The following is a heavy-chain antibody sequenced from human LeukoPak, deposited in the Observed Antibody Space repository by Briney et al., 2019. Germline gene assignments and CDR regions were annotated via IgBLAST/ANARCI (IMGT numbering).Heavy chain of an antibody. J-gene: IGHJ6*03. Sequence: SETLSLTCTVSDGSISSYYWSWIRQPPGKGLEWIGYIYTSGSTNYNPSLKSRVTISVDTSKNQFSLKLSSVTAADTAVYYCARRWYSSSSIYYYYYMDVWGKGTTVTVSS. CDR2: IYTSGST. CDR3: ARRWYSSSSIYYYYYMDV. V-gene: IGHV4-4*09. CDR1: DGSISSYY. D-gene: IGHD6-6*01.